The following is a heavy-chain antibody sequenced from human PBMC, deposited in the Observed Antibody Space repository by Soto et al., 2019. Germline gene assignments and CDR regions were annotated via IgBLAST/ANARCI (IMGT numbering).Heavy chain of an antibody. D-gene: IGHD3-9*01. CDR3: ARDWANYDILTGYYRLYYYGMDV. Sequence: ASVKVSCKASGYTFTNYGITWVRQAPGQGLEWMGWITASNGNANYAREIQGRLTLTRDTSTNTASMEMRSLRSDDTAVYYCARDWANYDILTGYYRLYYYGMDVWGQGTTVTVSS. CDR1: GYTFTNYG. V-gene: IGHV1-18*01. J-gene: IGHJ6*02. CDR2: ITASNGNA.